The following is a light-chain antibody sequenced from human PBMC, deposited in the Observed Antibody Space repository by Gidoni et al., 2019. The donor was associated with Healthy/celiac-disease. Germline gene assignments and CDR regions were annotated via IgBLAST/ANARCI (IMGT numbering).Light chain of an antibody. CDR3: QQYGSSPPVT. V-gene: IGKV3-20*01. CDR1: QRVSSSY. CDR2: GAS. J-gene: IGKJ4*01. Sequence: DIVLTQSPGTLSLSSGERATLSCRASQRVSSSYLAWYQQKPGQAPRLLIYGASSRATGIPDRFSGSGSGTDFTLTISRLEPEDFAVYYCQQYGSSPPVTFGGGTKVEIK.